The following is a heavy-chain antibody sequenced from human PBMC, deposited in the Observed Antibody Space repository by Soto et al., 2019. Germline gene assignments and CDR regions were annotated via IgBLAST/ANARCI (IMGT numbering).Heavy chain of an antibody. V-gene: IGHV4-59*01. CDR2: IYYSGST. CDR1: GGSISSYY. Sequence: SETLSLTCTVSGGSISSYYWSWIRQPPGKGLEWIGYIYYSGSTNYNPSLKSRVTISVDTSKNQFSLKLSSVTAADTAVYYCARSITGKTSSFSFDYWGQGTLVTVSS. CDR3: ARSITGKTSSFSFDY. J-gene: IGHJ4*02. D-gene: IGHD1-20*01.